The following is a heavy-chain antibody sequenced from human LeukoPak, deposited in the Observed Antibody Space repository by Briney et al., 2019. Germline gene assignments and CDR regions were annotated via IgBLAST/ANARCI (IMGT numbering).Heavy chain of an antibody. CDR3: ARAPYKKHAFDI. Sequence: SETLSLTCTVSGGSISSYYWSWIRQPPGKGLEWIGYIYYSGSTNYNPSLKSRVTISVDTSKNQFSLKLSSVTAADTAVYYCARAPYKKHAFDIWGQGTMVTVSS. J-gene: IGHJ3*02. V-gene: IGHV4-59*01. CDR1: GGSISSYY. CDR2: IYYSGST. D-gene: IGHD1-1*01.